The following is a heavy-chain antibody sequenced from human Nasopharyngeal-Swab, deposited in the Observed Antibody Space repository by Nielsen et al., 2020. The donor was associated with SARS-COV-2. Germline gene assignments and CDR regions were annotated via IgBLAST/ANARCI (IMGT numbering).Heavy chain of an antibody. CDR2: IGRGGDI. D-gene: IGHD5-24*01. CDR1: GFTFRNND. V-gene: IGHV3-13*01. J-gene: IGHJ4*02. Sequence: GESLKISCAASGFTFRNNDMHWVRQGTGKGLEWVSGIGRGGDIYYAGSVKGRFTTSRDNDKSSLHLQMNNLRAGDTAVYYCVTGIDGWNYWGRGTLVTVSS. CDR3: VTGIDGWNY.